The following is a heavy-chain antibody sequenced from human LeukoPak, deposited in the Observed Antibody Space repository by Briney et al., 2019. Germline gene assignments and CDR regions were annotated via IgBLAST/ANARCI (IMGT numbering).Heavy chain of an antibody. CDR1: GYTFTNYG. D-gene: IGHD3-16*01. CDR3: ARGSHRLYDYVWGTYESKDY. Sequence: GASVKVSCKASGYTFTNYGISWVRQAPGQGLEWMGWISGYNANTNYVQKFQGRVTMTTDTSTHTAYMELRSLRSGDTAVYYCARGSHRLYDYVWGTYESKDYWGQGTLVTVSS. V-gene: IGHV1-18*01. CDR2: ISGYNANT. J-gene: IGHJ4*02.